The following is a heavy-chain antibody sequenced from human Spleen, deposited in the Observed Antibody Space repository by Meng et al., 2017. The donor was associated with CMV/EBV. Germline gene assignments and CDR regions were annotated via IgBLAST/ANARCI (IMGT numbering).Heavy chain of an antibody. V-gene: IGHV4-38-2*02. CDR2: LDHSGTS. Sequence: SETLSLTCTVSGYSISSSYHWGWIRQPPGKGLEWIGSLDHSGTSYYNSSLESRLSISLDTSKNQFSLKLSSVTAADTAVYYCARVGSVGVYYFDYWGQGTLVTVSS. CDR3: ARVGSVGVYYFDY. J-gene: IGHJ4*02. D-gene: IGHD3-10*01. CDR1: GYSISSSYH.